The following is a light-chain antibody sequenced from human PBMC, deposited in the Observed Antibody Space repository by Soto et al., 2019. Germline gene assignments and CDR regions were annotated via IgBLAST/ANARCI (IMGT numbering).Light chain of an antibody. V-gene: IGKV1-27*01. J-gene: IGKJ4*01. CDR1: QGISTY. CDR2: AES. CDR3: QKYNRAPLT. Sequence: DIQMTQSPSSLSASVGDRVTITCRASQGISTYLAWYQQKPGKVPKLLIYAESTLQSGVPSRFSGSGSGTDFTLTISSLQPEDVATYYCQKYNRAPLTFGGGTNVELK.